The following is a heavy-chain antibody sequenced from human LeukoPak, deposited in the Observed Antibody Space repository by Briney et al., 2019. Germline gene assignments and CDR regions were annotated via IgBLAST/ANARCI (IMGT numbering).Heavy chain of an antibody. CDR2: ISHDGKSQ. J-gene: IGHJ5*02. CDR1: GFTFSSFG. CDR3: ARDITMAGINWFDP. V-gene: IGHV3-30*04. D-gene: IGHD6-19*01. Sequence: GGSLRLSCAASGFTFSSFGIHWVRQAPGKGLEWVAVISHDGKSQSYADSVKGRFTVSRDNSKNALYLQINSLSAEDTAIYYCARDITMAGINWFDPWGQGTLVAVSS.